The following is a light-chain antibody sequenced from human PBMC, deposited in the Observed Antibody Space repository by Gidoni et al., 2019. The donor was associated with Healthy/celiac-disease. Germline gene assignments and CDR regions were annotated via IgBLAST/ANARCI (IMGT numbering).Light chain of an antibody. CDR2: GKN. Sequence: SSELTQDPAVSVALGQTVRITCQGDSLRSYYASWYQQKPGQDPVLVIYGKNNRPSGIPDRFSGSSSGNTASLTITVAQAEDEADYYCNSRDSSGNHLEVFGGGTKLTVL. CDR1: SLRSYY. J-gene: IGLJ3*02. V-gene: IGLV3-19*01. CDR3: NSRDSSGNHLEV.